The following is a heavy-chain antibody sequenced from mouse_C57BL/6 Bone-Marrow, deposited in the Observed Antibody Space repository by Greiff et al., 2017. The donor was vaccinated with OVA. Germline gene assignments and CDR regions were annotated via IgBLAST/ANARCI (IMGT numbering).Heavy chain of an antibody. D-gene: IGHD1-1*01. Sequence: QVQLQQSGAELARPGASVKLSCKASGYTFTSYGISWVKQRTGQGLEWIGEIYPRSGNTYYNEKFKGKATLTADKSSSTAYMELRSLTSEDSAVYFCARSFYYYGSSYFYWYFDVWGTGTTVTVSS. CDR2: IYPRSGNT. CDR3: ARSFYYYGSSYFYWYFDV. V-gene: IGHV1-81*01. J-gene: IGHJ1*03. CDR1: GYTFTSYG.